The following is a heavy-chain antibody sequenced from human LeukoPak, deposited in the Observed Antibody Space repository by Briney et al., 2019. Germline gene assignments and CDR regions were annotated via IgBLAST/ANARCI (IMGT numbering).Heavy chain of an antibody. CDR1: GFTFSSFG. Sequence: GGSLRLSCAASGFTFSSFGMSWVRQAPGKGLEWVSAISSTGGTAYYADSVKGRFTISRDNSKNTLYLQMNSLRAEDTAVYYCAREHSSSSGFDIWGQGTMVTVSS. CDR2: ISSTGGTA. J-gene: IGHJ3*02. V-gene: IGHV3-23*01. D-gene: IGHD6-6*01. CDR3: AREHSSSSGFDI.